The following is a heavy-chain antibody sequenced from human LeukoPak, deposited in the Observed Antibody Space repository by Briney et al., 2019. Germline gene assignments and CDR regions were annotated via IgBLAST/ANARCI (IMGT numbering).Heavy chain of an antibody. V-gene: IGHV3-74*01. CDR1: GFTFSSYW. J-gene: IGHJ3*02. CDR2: INSDGTGT. Sequence: GGSLRLSCAASGFTFSSYWMHWVRQAPGKGLVWVSRINSDGTGTNYADSVKGRFTISRDNAKNTLYLQMNSLRAEDTAVYYCASVMVLGKRNAFDNWGRGTMVAVSS. CDR3: ASVMVLGKRNAFDN. D-gene: IGHD7-27*01.